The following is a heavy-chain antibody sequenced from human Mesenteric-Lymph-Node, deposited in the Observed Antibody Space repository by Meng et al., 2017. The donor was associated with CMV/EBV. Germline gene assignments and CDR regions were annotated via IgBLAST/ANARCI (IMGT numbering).Heavy chain of an antibody. CDR2: ISSGSSNI. CDR1: GFTFSTYS. V-gene: IGHV3-21*01. CDR3: ATSKSTIFGGCSRSGCHTEK. J-gene: IGHJ4*02. D-gene: IGHD3-3*01. Sequence: GESLKISCAASGFTFSTYSMNWVRRAPGKGLEWVSSISSGSSNIYYADPVKGRFTISRDNAKNSLYLQMNSLRTEDTALYYCATSKSTIFGGCSRSGCHTEKWSQGTLVTVSS.